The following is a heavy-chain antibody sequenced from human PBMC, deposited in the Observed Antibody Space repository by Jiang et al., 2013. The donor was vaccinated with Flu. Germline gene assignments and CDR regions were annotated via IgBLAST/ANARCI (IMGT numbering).Heavy chain of an antibody. Sequence: PGLVKPSQTLSLTCTVSGGSISSGSYYWSWIRQPAGKGLEWIGRIYTSGSTNYNPSLKSRVTISVDTSKNQFSLKLSSVTAADTAVYYCAREPVWFGELSGIDPWGQGTLVTVSS. CDR2: IYTSGST. CDR3: AREPVWFGELSGIDP. J-gene: IGHJ5*02. V-gene: IGHV4-61*02. CDR1: GGSISSGSYY. D-gene: IGHD3-10*01.